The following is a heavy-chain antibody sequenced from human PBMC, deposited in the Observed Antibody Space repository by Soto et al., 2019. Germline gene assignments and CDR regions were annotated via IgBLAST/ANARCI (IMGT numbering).Heavy chain of an antibody. V-gene: IGHV1-18*01. J-gene: IGHJ5*02. CDR3: VRDEISSAGLDP. CDR1: GYTFIRYS. Sequence: ASVKVSCKASGYTFIRYSISWVRQAPGQGLEWMGWISTHNGNTYYAQNFQGRVTMTSDTPTSTAYMELRSLRSDDTAFYYCVRDEISSAGLDPWGQGTLVTVSS. CDR2: ISTHNGNT.